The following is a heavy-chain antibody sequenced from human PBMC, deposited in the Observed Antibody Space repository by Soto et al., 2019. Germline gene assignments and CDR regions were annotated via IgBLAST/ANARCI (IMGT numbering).Heavy chain of an antibody. CDR2: IIPIFGTA. V-gene: IGHV1-69*13. D-gene: IGHD3-16*01. CDR3: ARESSFGPYFQH. CDR1: GGTFSSYA. Sequence: SVKVSCKASGGTFSSYAISWVRQAPGQGLEWMGGIIPIFGTANYAQKFQGRVTITADESTSTAYMELSSLIFEDTAVYHCARESSFGPYFQHWGQGTLVTVSS. J-gene: IGHJ1*01.